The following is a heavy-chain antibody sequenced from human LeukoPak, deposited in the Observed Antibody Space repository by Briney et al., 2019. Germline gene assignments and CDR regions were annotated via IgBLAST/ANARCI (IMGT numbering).Heavy chain of an antibody. CDR1: GLTVTNAW. D-gene: IGHD6-19*01. J-gene: IGHJ4*02. Sequence: GGSLRLSCAASGLTVTNAWMNWVRQAPGKGLEWVGRIASKTDGGTTDYAAPVKGRFTISRDDSKNTLFLQMNSLRAEDTAVYYCARDRVPYSSGPTSFDYWGQGILVTVSS. CDR3: ARDRVPYSSGPTSFDY. V-gene: IGHV3-15*04. CDR2: IASKTDGGTT.